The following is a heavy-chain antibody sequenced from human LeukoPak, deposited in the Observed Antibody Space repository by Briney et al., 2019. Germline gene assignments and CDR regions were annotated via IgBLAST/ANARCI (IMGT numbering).Heavy chain of an antibody. CDR3: AANNPAVPAATPLCY. J-gene: IGHJ4*02. CDR2: INQSGST. Sequence: PSGTLSLTCAVNGGSFSGYYWSWIRQPPGKGLEWIGEINQSGSTNYNPSLKSPVTISVDTSKNQFSLQLSSVSAADTAVYYCAANNPAVPAATPLCYWGQGTLVTVSS. D-gene: IGHD2-2*01. CDR1: GGSFSGYY. V-gene: IGHV4-34*01.